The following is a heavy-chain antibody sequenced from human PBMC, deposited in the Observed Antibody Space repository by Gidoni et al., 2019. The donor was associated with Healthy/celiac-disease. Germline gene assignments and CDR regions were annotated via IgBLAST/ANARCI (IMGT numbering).Heavy chain of an antibody. CDR1: GFTFSTAW. CDR2: IKSKTDGGTT. CDR3: TTQNIVVVVAATDFDY. J-gene: IGHJ4*02. D-gene: IGHD2-15*01. Sequence: EVQLVESGGGLVKPGGSLRLSCAASGFTFSTAWMSWVRQAPGKGLEWVGRIKSKTDGGTTDYAAPVKGRFTISRDDSKNTLYLQMNSLKTEDTAVYYCTTQNIVVVVAATDFDYWGQGTLVTVSS. V-gene: IGHV3-15*01.